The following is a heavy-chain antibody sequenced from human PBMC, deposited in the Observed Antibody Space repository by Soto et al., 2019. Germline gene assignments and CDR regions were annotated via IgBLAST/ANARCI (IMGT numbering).Heavy chain of an antibody. V-gene: IGHV5-10-1*01. J-gene: IGHJ5*02. D-gene: IGHD3-3*01. CDR3: VSITGFEVPYRGFDP. CDR2: IDPSDSST. Sequence: GASLKISCQGSGYSFTSYWISWVRQMPGKGLEWLGRIDPSDSSTNYSPSFQGHVTISADKSISTAYRQWSSLKASDTAIYYCVSITGFEVPYRGFDPWGQGALVTVSS. CDR1: GYSFTSYW.